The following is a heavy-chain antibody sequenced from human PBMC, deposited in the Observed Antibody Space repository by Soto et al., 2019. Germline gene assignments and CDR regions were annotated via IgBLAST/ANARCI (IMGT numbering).Heavy chain of an antibody. D-gene: IGHD3-10*01. V-gene: IGHV1-58*01. CDR2: IVVGSGNT. CDR1: GFTFTSSA. CDR3: AAGFRAYYGPRGIYYYGMDV. J-gene: IGHJ6*02. Sequence: ASVKVSCKASGFTFTSSAVQWVRQARGQRLEWIGWIVVGSGNTNYAQKFQERVTITRDMSTSTAYMELSSLRSEDTAVYYCAAGFRAYYGPRGIYYYGMDVWGQGTTVTVSS.